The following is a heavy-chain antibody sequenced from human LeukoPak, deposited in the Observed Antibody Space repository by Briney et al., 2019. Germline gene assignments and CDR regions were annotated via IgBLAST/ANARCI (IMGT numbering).Heavy chain of an antibody. CDR1: GGSISSYY. CDR3: ARDGHSSGWLDY. V-gene: IGHV4-59*01. CDR2: IYYSGST. J-gene: IGHJ4*02. Sequence: SETLSLTCTVSGGSISSYYWSWIRQPPGKGLEWIGYIYYSGSTNYNPSLKSRVTISVDTSKNQFSLKLTSVTAADTAVYYCARDGHSSGWLDYWGQGAMITVSS. D-gene: IGHD6-19*01.